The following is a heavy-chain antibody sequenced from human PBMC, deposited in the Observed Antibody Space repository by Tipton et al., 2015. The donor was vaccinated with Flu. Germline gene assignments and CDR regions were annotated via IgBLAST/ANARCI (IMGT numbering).Heavy chain of an antibody. V-gene: IGHV3-21*01. CDR2: ISSSSSYI. J-gene: IGHJ4*02. D-gene: IGHD2-2*03. Sequence: SLRLSCAASGFTFSSYSMNWVRQAPGKGLEWVSSISSSSSYIYYADSVKGRFTISRDNAKNSLYLQMNSLRAEDTAVYYCARDVGHCSSASCSVIPPWDWGQGTLVTVSS. CDR3: ARDVGHCSSASCSVIPPWD. CDR1: GFTFSSYS.